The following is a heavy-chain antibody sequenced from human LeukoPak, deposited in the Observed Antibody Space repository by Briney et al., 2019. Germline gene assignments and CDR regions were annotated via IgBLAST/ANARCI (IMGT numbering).Heavy chain of an antibody. CDR3: AKDQIYCSSTSCYGWFDS. J-gene: IGHJ5*01. CDR2: ISSSSSYI. Sequence: GGSLRLSCAASGFTFSSYSMNWVRQAPGKGLEWVSSISSSSSYIYYADSVKGRFTISRDNSKNTLYLQMNSPRVEDTAVYYCAKDQIYCSSTSCYGWFDSWGQGTLVTVSS. V-gene: IGHV3-21*04. CDR1: GFTFSSYS. D-gene: IGHD2-2*01.